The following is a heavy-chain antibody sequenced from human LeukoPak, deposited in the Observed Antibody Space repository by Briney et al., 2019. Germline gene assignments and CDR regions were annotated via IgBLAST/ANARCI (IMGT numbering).Heavy chain of an antibody. V-gene: IGHV3-48*03. D-gene: IGHD1-26*01. J-gene: IGHJ4*02. CDR3: TRGSGSYDY. Sequence: GGSLRLSCAAYGFPFSDHEMNWVRQAPGKGLEWVSYISSSGSDKYYPDSVKGRFTISRDNAKHSLYLQMNSLRVEDTAAYYCTRGSGSYDYWGQGTLVTVSS. CDR2: ISSSGSDK. CDR1: GFPFSDHE.